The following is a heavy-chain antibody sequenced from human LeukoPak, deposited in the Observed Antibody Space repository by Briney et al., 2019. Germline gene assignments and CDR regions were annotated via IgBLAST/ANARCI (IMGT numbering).Heavy chain of an antibody. J-gene: IGHJ5*02. CDR1: GGSISSYY. CDR2: IYYSGST. Sequence: PSETLSLTCTVSGGSISSYYWSWIRQPPGKGLEWIGYIYYSGSTNYNPSLKSRVTISVDTSKNQFSLKLSSVTAADMAVYYCARDRYYYDSSGTNWFDPWGQGTLVTVSS. V-gene: IGHV4-59*01. D-gene: IGHD3-22*01. CDR3: ARDRYYYDSSGTNWFDP.